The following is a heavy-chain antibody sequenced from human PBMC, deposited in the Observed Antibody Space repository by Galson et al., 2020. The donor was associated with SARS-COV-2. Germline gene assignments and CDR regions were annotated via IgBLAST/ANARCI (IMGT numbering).Heavy chain of an antibody. Sequence: TGGSLRLSCAASGFTFSSYGMHWVRQAPGKGLEWVAVIWYDGSNKYYADSVKGRFTISRDNSKNTLYLQMNSLRAEDTAVYYCARNVHTFWYFDLWGRGTLVSVSS. J-gene: IGHJ2*01. CDR2: IWYDGSNK. CDR1: GFTFSSYG. CDR3: ARNVHTFWYFDL. V-gene: IGHV3-33*01. D-gene: IGHD1-1*01.